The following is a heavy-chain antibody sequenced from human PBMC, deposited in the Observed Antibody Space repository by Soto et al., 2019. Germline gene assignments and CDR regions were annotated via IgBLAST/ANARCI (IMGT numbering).Heavy chain of an antibody. Sequence: SETLSLTCTVSGGSISSYSWSWIRQPPGKGLEWIGYIYYSGRTNYNPSLKSRVTISVDTSKKQISLKLTSVTAADTAVYYCASGGWTYDVLTGYYLWGQGTMVTVSS. CDR3: ASGGWTYDVLTGYYL. CDR2: IYYSGRT. D-gene: IGHD3-9*01. CDR1: GGSISSYS. V-gene: IGHV4-59*01. J-gene: IGHJ3*01.